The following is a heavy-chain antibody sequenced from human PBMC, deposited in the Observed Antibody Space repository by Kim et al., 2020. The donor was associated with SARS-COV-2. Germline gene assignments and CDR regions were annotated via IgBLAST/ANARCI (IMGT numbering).Heavy chain of an antibody. Sequence: SETLSLTCTVSGGSISSSSYYWGWIRQPPGKGLEWIGSIYYSGSTYYNPSLKSRVTISVDTSKNQFSLKLSSVTAADTAVYYCARFLEWLRATPDYWGQGTLVTVSS. CDR3: ARFLEWLRATPDY. V-gene: IGHV4-39*01. J-gene: IGHJ4*02. CDR2: IYYSGST. CDR1: GGSISSSSYY. D-gene: IGHD3-3*01.